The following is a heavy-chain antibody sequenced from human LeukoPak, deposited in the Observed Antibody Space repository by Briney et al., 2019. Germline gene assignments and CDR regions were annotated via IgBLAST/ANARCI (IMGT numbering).Heavy chain of an antibody. V-gene: IGHV4-34*01. Sequence: AETLSLTCAVYGGSFSGYYWSWIRQPPGKGLEWIGEINHSGSTNYNPSLKSRVTISVGTSKNQFSLKLSSVTAADTAVYYCARRERWLQLKGDLDYWGQGTLVTVSS. CDR3: ARRERWLQLKGDLDY. J-gene: IGHJ4*02. D-gene: IGHD5-24*01. CDR2: INHSGST. CDR1: GGSFSGYY.